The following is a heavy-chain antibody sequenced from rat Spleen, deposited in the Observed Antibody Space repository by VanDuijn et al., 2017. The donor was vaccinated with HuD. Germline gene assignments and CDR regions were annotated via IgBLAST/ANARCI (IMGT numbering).Heavy chain of an antibody. D-gene: IGHD4-3*01. CDR1: GFTFSDYN. CDR2: ISYDGSST. Sequence: EVQLVESGGGLVQPGRSLELSCAASGFTFSDYNMAWVRQAPKKGLEWVATISYDGSSTYYRDSVKGRFTISRDNAKSTLYLQMDSLRSEDTATYYCARHNSGYGVMDAWGQGASVTVSS. J-gene: IGHJ4*01. CDR3: ARHNSGYGVMDA. V-gene: IGHV5-7*01.